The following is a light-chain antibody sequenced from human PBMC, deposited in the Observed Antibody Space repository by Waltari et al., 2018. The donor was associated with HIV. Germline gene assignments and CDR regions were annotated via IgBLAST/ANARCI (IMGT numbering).Light chain of an antibody. V-gene: IGKV1-5*03. Sequence: IQLTQSPSTLSASVGDRVTIPCRASQSVSSWLAWYQQKPGKAPDLLIYKASTLETGVPSRFSGSGSGTEVTLTISSLQPDDFATYYCQQYTIYPLTFGGGTKL. CDR3: QQYTIYPLT. J-gene: IGKJ4*01. CDR2: KAS. CDR1: QSVSSW.